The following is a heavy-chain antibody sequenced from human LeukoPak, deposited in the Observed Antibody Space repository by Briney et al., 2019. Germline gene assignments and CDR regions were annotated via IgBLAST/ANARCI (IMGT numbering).Heavy chain of an antibody. D-gene: IGHD5-18*01. CDR2: IWYDGSNK. V-gene: IGHV3-33*08. Sequence: PGGSLRLSCAASGFMFRSYGMHWVRQAPGKGLEWVAVIWYDGSNKYYTDSVKGRFTISRDNSNNTLYLQMNSLRVEDTAVYYCARGYVRGYSYGFGYWGQGSLVTVSS. CDR3: ARGYVRGYSYGFGY. J-gene: IGHJ4*02. CDR1: GFMFRSYG.